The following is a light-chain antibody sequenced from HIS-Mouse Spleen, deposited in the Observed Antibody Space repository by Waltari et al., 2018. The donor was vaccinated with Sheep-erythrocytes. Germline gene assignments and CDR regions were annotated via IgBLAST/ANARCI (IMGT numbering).Light chain of an antibody. CDR3: QQYNSYSRT. CDR2: KAS. Sequence: DIQMTQSPSTLSASVGDRVTITCRASQSISSWWAWYQQKPGKAPKLLTYKASSLESGVPSRFSGSGSGTEFTLTISSLQPDDFATYYCQQYNSYSRTFGQGTKLEIK. J-gene: IGKJ2*01. CDR1: QSISSW. V-gene: IGKV1-5*03.